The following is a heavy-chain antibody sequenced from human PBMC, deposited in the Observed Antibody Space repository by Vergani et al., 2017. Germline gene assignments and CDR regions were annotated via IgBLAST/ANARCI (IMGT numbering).Heavy chain of an antibody. CDR3: ARDRQVALELRPYDGMDV. CDR2: IISSSSDI. D-gene: IGHD1-7*01. CDR1: GFTFSSYS. J-gene: IGHJ6*02. V-gene: IGHV3-21*01. Sequence: EVQLVESGGGLVKPGGSLRLSCAASGFTFSSYSMNWVRQAPGKGLEWVSSIISSSSDIYYADSVSGRFTISRDNAKNSLYLQMNSLRAEDTSVYYCARDRQVALELRPYDGMDVWGQGP.